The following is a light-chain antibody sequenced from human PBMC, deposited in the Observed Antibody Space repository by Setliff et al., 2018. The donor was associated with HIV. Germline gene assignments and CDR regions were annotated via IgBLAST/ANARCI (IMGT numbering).Light chain of an antibody. CDR3: NSYTSTTFYV. Sequence: QSALTQPASVSGAPGQSLTISCTGASNDVGSYNYVTWYQQHPGKAPKLMIYDVTNRPSGVSDRFSGSKSGNTASLTISGLQAEDEADYYCNSYTSTTFYVFGSGTKVTVL. V-gene: IGLV2-14*03. CDR1: SNDVGSYNY. CDR2: DVT. J-gene: IGLJ1*01.